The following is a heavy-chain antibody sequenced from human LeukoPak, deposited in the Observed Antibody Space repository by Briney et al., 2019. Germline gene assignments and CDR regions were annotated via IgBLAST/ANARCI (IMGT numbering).Heavy chain of an antibody. Sequence: PSETLSLTCTVSGGSISSYYWSWIRQPPGKGLEWIGYIYYSGSTNYNPSLKSRVTISVDTSKNQFSLKLSSVTAADTAVYYCARGRWAVAGPRFDYWGQGTLVTVSS. J-gene: IGHJ4*02. D-gene: IGHD6-19*01. CDR1: GGSISSYY. CDR3: ARGRWAVAGPRFDY. V-gene: IGHV4-59*01. CDR2: IYYSGST.